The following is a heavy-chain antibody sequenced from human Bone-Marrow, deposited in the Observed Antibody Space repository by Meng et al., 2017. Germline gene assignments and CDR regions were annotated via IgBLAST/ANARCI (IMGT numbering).Heavy chain of an antibody. V-gene: IGHV3-9*01. D-gene: IGHD6-13*01. J-gene: IGHJ4*02. CDR1: GFTFDDYA. CDR3: AKEAYSSSWYPDYFDY. CDR2: ISWNSGSI. Sequence: SLKISCAASGFTFDDYAMHWVRQAPGKGLEWVSGISWNSGSIGYADSVKGRFTISRDNAKNSLYLQMNNLRAEDTALYYCAKEAYSSSWYPDYFDYWGQGTLVTVSS.